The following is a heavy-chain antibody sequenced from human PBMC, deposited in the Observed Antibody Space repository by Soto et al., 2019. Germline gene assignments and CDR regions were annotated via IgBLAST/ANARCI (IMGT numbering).Heavy chain of an antibody. J-gene: IGHJ3*02. CDR3: ARDRDGYNYAFDI. CDR1: DYSISSGYY. Sequence: SETLSLTCGVSDYSISSGYYWAWIRQPPGKGLEWLGSIYHIGSTYQNPSLSSRVTISVDTSRNKFSLRLSSVTAADTAVYYCARDRDGYNYAFDIWGQGTVVSVS. D-gene: IGHD5-12*01. CDR2: IYHIGST. V-gene: IGHV4-38-2*02.